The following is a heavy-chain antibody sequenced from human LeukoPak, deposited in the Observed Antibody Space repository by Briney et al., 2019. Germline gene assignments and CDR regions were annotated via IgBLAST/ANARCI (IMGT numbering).Heavy chain of an antibody. CDR1: GGTFSSYA. J-gene: IGHJ6*02. Sequence: SVKVSCKASGGTFSSYAISWVRQAPGQGLEWMGGIIPIFGTANYAQKFQGRVTITADESTSTAYMELSSLRSEDTAVYYCAGPEAIFGVHYGMDVWGQGTTVTVSS. CDR2: IIPIFGTA. D-gene: IGHD3-3*01. V-gene: IGHV1-69*13. CDR3: AGPEAIFGVHYGMDV.